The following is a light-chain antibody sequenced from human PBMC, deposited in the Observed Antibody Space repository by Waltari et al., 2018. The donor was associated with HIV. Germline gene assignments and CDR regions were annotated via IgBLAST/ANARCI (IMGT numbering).Light chain of an antibody. Sequence: QSALTQPASVSGSPGQSITISCTGTSRALGAYHYVSWYQQHPGKAPKLIIYDVGTRPSGVSDRFSGSKSGNTASLTISGLQSEDEADYHCCAYAGPTGLSEVFGGGTKLTVL. V-gene: IGLV2-14*03. CDR3: CAYAGPTGLSEV. J-gene: IGLJ2*01. CDR2: DVG. CDR1: SRALGAYHY.